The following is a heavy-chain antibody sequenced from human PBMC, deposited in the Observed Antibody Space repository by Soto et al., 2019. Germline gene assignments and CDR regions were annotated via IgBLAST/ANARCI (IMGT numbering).Heavy chain of an antibody. V-gene: IGHV5-10-1*01. CDR1: GYSFTSYW. CDR3: ARGGTDYCSGGSCYGGVYYYYYGMDV. J-gene: IGHJ6*01. CDR2: IDPSDSYT. D-gene: IGHD2-15*01. Sequence: PVESLKISCKVSGYSFTSYWIIWVLQMPGKGLECMGSIDPSDSYTNYSPSFQGHVTISADKSISTAYLQWSSLKASDTAMYYCARGGTDYCSGGSCYGGVYYYYYGMDVWGQGTTVTVSS.